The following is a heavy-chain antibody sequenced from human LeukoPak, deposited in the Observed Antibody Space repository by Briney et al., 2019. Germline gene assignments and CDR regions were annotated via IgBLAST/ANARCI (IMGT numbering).Heavy chain of an antibody. CDR1: GGTFSSYA. J-gene: IGHJ4*02. Sequence: SVKVSCKASGGTFSSYAISWVRQAPGQGLEWMGGIIPIFGTANYAQKFQGRVMITTDESTSTAYMELSSLRSEDTAVYYCASGKVEYYDFWSGYPIDYWGQGTLVTVSS. CDR2: IIPIFGTA. D-gene: IGHD3-3*01. CDR3: ASGKVEYYDFWSGYPIDY. V-gene: IGHV1-69*05.